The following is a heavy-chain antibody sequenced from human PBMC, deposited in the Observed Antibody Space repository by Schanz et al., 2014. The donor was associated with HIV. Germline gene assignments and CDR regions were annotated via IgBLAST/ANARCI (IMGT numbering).Heavy chain of an antibody. CDR1: GFTFSSYG. CDR3: AKVKRFYFDNSGRLDY. J-gene: IGHJ4*02. CDR2: ISYDGSNT. V-gene: IGHV3-30*18. D-gene: IGHD3-22*01. Sequence: QVQLVESGGGVVQPGRSLRLSCAASGFTFSSYGMHWVRQAPGKGLEWLAFISYDGSNTDYADSVKGRFNISRDNSENTLYVQMNSLRPEDTAVYYCAKVKRFYFDNSGRLDYWGQGTLVIVSS.